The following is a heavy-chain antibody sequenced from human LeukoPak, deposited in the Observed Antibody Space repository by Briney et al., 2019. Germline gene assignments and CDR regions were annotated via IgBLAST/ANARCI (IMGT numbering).Heavy chain of an antibody. CDR1: GFTFSSYA. D-gene: IGHD4-17*01. Sequence: GGSLRLSCAAPGFTFSSYAMSWVRQAPGKGLEWVSAISGSGGSTYYADSVKGRFTISRDNSKNTLYLQMNSLRAEDTAVYSWPKPGAYYVLAYWGKGTLSPSPQ. V-gene: IGHV3-23*01. J-gene: IGHJ4*02. CDR2: ISGSGGST. CDR3: PKPGAYYVLAY.